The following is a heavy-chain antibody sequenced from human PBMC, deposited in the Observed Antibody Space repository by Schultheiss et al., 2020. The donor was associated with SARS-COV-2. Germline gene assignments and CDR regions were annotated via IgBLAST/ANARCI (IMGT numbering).Heavy chain of an antibody. J-gene: IGHJ3*02. D-gene: IGHD3-10*01. CDR2: IYSGGST. V-gene: IGHV3-53*05. Sequence: GGSLRLSCAASGFTVSSNYMSWVRQAPGKGLEWVSVIYSGGSTYYADSVKGRFTISRDNSKNSLYLQMNSLRTEDTALYYCAKDFRGVEAFDIWGQGTMVTVSS. CDR3: AKDFRGVEAFDI. CDR1: GFTVSSNY.